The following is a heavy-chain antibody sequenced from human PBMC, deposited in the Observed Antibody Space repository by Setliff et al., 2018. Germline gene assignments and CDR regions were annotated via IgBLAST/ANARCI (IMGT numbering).Heavy chain of an antibody. V-gene: IGHV3-23*01. CDR2: ISGSGDKT. CDR1: RFTFSNYA. Sequence: PGGSLRLSCAASRFTFSNYAMSWVRQAPGKGLEWVSGISGSGDKTYYADSVKGRFTISRDNSKNTLYLQMNSLRAEDTAIYYCAKIWGAYCTGNRCHSDPPHWDNWGQGTLVTVSS. D-gene: IGHD2-15*01. J-gene: IGHJ4*02. CDR3: AKIWGAYCTGNRCHSDPPHWDN.